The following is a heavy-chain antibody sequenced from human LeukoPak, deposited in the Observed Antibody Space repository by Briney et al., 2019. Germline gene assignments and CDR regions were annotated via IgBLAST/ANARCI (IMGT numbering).Heavy chain of an antibody. V-gene: IGHV4-34*01. CDR2: INHSGST. D-gene: IGHD6-13*01. Sequence: ASETLSLTCAVYGGSLTNHYWIWIRQPPGKGLEWIGEINHSGSTNYSPSLKSRLTISVDTTKSQFFLKLSSVTAADTAVYYCARGPAAVHPWGQGTLVTVSS. CDR1: GGSLTNHY. J-gene: IGHJ5*02. CDR3: ARGPAAVHP.